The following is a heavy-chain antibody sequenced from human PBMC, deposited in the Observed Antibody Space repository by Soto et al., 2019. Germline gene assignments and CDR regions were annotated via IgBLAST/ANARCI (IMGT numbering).Heavy chain of an antibody. D-gene: IGHD6-19*01. V-gene: IGHV3-74*01. CDR1: GFTFSSYW. CDR3: ARGGFRQWLLDY. J-gene: IGHJ4*02. CDR2: INFDGSTT. Sequence: EVQLVESGGGLVQPGGSLRLSCEASGFTFSSYWIHWVRQIPGKGLVWVSRINFDGSTTNYADSVKGRFTVSRDNAKNTVYLQVNSLRADDTAVYYCARGGFRQWLLDYWAREPWSPSPQ.